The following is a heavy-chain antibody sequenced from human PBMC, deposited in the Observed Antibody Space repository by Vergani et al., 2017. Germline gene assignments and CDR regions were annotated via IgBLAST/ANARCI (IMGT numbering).Heavy chain of an antibody. CDR1: GFSLSTSGVG. CDR2: IYWDDDK. J-gene: IGHJ5*02. CDR3: AHRRRYYGSGSPIT. V-gene: IGHV2-5*02. Sequence: QITLKESGPTLVKPTQTLTLTCTFSGFSLSTSGVGVGWIRPPPGKALEWLALIYWDDDKRYSPSLKSRLTITKDTSKNQVVLTMTNMDPVDTATYYCAHRRRYYGSGSPITWGQGTLVTVSS. D-gene: IGHD3-10*01.